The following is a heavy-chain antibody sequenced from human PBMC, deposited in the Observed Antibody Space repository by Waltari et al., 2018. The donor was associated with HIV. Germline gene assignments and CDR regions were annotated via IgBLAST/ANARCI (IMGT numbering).Heavy chain of an antibody. V-gene: IGHV3-7*01. Sequence: EVQLVESGGGLVQPGGSLRLSCAASGFPFGLFLMSWVRQALGKGLEWVANIKQDGSEKHYVDSVKGRFTISRDNAKKSLYLQMNSLRAEDTAVYYCARMGLMMYAIGAFDIWGQGTMVTVSS. CDR3: ARMGLMMYAIGAFDI. CDR1: GFPFGLFL. J-gene: IGHJ3*02. CDR2: IKQDGSEK. D-gene: IGHD2-8*01.